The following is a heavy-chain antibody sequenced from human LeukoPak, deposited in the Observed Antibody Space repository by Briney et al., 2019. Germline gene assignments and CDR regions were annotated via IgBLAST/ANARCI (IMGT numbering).Heavy chain of an antibody. Sequence: SQTLSLTCAISGDSVSSNSAAWNWIRQSPSRGLEWLGRTYYRSEWSTDYAVSVKSRITINPDTSKNQFSLQLNSVTPEDTAVYYCARVIGGIVNWLDPWGQGTLVTVSS. CDR3: ARVIGGIVNWLDP. D-gene: IGHD1-26*01. CDR1: GDSVSSNSAA. J-gene: IGHJ5*02. V-gene: IGHV6-1*01. CDR2: TYYRSEWST.